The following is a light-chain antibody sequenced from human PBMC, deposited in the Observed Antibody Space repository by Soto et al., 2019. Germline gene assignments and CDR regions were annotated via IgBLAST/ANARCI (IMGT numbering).Light chain of an antibody. CDR1: QDISNF. Sequence: DIQMTQSPSSLSESVGDRVAITCRASQDISNFLNWYQQKPGKAPELLIYAASTLQSGVPSRFSGSGSGTDFTLTISSLQPEDSATYYCQQLNTYPPWTFGQGTKVDIK. J-gene: IGKJ1*01. CDR3: QQLNTYPPWT. CDR2: AAS. V-gene: IGKV1-9*01.